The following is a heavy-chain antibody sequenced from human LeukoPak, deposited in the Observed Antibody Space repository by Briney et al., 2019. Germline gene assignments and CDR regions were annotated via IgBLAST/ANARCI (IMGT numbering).Heavy chain of an antibody. V-gene: IGHV3-23*01. Sequence: PGGSLRLSCAASGFTFSSYAMSWVRQAPGKGLEWVSGISGSDGSTNYADSVKGRFTISRENSKNTLCLQMNSLRAEDTAVYYCAKGPLSHFDYWGQGTLVTVSS. D-gene: IGHD2/OR15-2a*01. CDR2: ISGSDGST. J-gene: IGHJ4*02. CDR1: GFTFSSYA. CDR3: AKGPLSHFDY.